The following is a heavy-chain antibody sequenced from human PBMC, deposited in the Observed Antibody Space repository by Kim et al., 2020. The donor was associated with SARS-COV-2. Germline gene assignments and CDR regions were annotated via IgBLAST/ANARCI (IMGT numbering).Heavy chain of an antibody. J-gene: IGHJ6*02. CDR1: GYTFTSYG. CDR3: AIFWQQLGRRDYYYGMDV. CDR2: ISAYNGNT. D-gene: IGHD6-13*01. Sequence: ASVKVSCKASGYTFTSYGISWVRQAPGQGLEWMGWISAYNGNTNYAQKLQGRVTMTTDTSTSTAYMELRSLRSDDTAVYYCAIFWQQLGRRDYYYGMDVWGQGTTVTVSS. V-gene: IGHV1-18*01.